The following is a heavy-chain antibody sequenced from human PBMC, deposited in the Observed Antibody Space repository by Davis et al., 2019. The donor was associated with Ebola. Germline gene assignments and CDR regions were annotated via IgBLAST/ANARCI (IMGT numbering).Heavy chain of an antibody. J-gene: IGHJ4*02. CDR3: ARAPNYDVLTGTSSNCFDD. CDR1: SYIFISYD. CDR2: IIGFNTNT. V-gene: IGHV1-18*04. Sequence: ASVQVSCKSSSYIFISYDLVWVGQPPGLGLEWMGWIIGFNTNTNFAQKFQGRVTVSKDTSTNTAYMDLRSLTSDDTAIYNCARAPNYDVLTGTSSNCFDDWGQGTLVTVSS. D-gene: IGHD3-9*01.